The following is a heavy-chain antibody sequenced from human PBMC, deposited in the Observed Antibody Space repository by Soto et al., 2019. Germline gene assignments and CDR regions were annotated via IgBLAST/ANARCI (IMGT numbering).Heavy chain of an antibody. D-gene: IGHD6-19*01. J-gene: IGHJ3*02. CDR1: GFTFDDYG. Sequence: GGSLRLSCAASGFTFDDYGMSWVRQAPGKGLEWVSGINWNGGSTGYADSVKGRFTISRDNAKNSLYLQMNSLRAEDTALYHCARERGGASGWYFTEPGAFDIWGQGTMVTVSS. V-gene: IGHV3-20*01. CDR2: INWNGGST. CDR3: ARERGGASGWYFTEPGAFDI.